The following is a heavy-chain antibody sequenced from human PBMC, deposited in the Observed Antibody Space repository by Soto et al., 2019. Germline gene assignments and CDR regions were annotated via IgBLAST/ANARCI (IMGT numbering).Heavy chain of an antibody. CDR1: GGSISSSSYY. D-gene: IGHD3-3*01. Sequence: PLETLSLTCTFSGGSISSSSYYWGWIRQPPGKGLEWIGSIYYSGSTYYNPSLKSRVTISVDTSKNQFSLKLSSVTAADTAVYYCARQTFGITIFGVVIHYFDYWGQGTLVTVSS. V-gene: IGHV4-39*01. CDR3: ARQTFGITIFGVVIHYFDY. J-gene: IGHJ4*02. CDR2: IYYSGST.